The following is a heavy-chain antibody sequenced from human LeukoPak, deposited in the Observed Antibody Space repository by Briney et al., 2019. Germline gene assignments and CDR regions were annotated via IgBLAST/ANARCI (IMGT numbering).Heavy chain of an antibody. D-gene: IGHD3-10*01. Sequence: SVKVSCKASGDTFSNYAISWVRQAPGQGLEWMGGIIPIFGTTNYAQKFQGRVTITADESTSTAYMELSSLRSEDTAVYYCARGASYYYGSGSYLNWFDPWGQGTLVTVSS. CDR1: GDTFSNYA. V-gene: IGHV1-69*13. J-gene: IGHJ5*02. CDR3: ARGASYYYGSGSYLNWFDP. CDR2: IIPIFGTT.